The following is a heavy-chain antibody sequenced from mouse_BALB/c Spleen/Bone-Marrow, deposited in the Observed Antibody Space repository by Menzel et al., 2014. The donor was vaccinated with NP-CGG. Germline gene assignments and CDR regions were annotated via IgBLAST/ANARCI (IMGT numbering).Heavy chain of an antibody. J-gene: IGHJ2*01. CDR1: GYTFTSYT. CDR3: ARSGRLLREPDFDY. CDR2: INPSSGYT. Sequence: VQLQQSGAELARPGASVKMSCKASGYTFTSYTMHWVKQRPGQGLEWIGYINPSSGYTNYNQKFKDKATLTADKSSSTAYMQLSSLTSEDSAVYYCARSGRLLREPDFDYWGQGTTLTVPS. D-gene: IGHD1-1*01. V-gene: IGHV1-4*01.